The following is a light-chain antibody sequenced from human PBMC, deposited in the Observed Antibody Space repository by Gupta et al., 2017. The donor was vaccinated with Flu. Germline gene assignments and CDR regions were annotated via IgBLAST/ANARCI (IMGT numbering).Light chain of an antibody. CDR1: QNVLYISNNKNY. J-gene: IGKJ1*01. V-gene: IGKV4-1*01. CDR2: WAS. CDR3: QQYYSTPWT. Sequence: NCKSSQNVLYISNNKNYLAWYQQKPGQPPKLLISWASTRESGVPDRFSGSGSGTDFTLTISSLQAEDVAVYYCQQYYSTPWTFGQGT.